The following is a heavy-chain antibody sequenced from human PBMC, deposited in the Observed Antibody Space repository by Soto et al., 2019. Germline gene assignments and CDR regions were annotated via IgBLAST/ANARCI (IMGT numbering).Heavy chain of an antibody. V-gene: IGHV4-39*01. CDR1: GGSISSSSYY. Sequence: KPSETLSLTCTVSGGSISSSSYYWGWIRQPPGKGLEWIGSIYYSGSTYYNPSLKSRVTISVDTSKNQFSLKLSSVTAADTAVYYCARHGGGSSWYDGMDVWGQGTTVTVSS. CDR3: ARHGGGSSWYDGMDV. CDR2: IYYSGST. D-gene: IGHD6-13*01. J-gene: IGHJ6*02.